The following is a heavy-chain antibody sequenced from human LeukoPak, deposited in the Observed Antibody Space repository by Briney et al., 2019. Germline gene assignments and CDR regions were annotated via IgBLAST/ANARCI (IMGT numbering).Heavy chain of an antibody. Sequence: SETLSLTCTVSGDSINTYYWSWIRQPPGKGLEWIGYIYYRVTSDYNPSLKSRVTMSVDMSTSQISLKLSSVTAADTAVYYCARESLTWLQSRTSWFDPWGQGTLVTVSS. CDR1: GDSINTYY. CDR2: IYYRVTS. V-gene: IGHV4-59*01. D-gene: IGHD5-24*01. J-gene: IGHJ5*02. CDR3: ARESLTWLQSRTSWFDP.